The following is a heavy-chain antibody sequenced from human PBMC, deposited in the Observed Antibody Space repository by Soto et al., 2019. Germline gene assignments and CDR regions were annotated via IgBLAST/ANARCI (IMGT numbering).Heavy chain of an antibody. CDR3: AGAYSSSWYTYNWFDP. J-gene: IGHJ5*02. CDR2: IYYSGST. D-gene: IGHD6-13*01. Sequence: SETLSLTCTVSGGSISSGGYYWSWIRQHPGKGLEWIGYIYYSGSTYYNPSLKSRVTISVATSTNQFSLRLSSVTAADTAVYYCAGAYSSSWYTYNWFDPWGHGTLVTVSS. V-gene: IGHV4-31*03. CDR1: GGSISSGGYY.